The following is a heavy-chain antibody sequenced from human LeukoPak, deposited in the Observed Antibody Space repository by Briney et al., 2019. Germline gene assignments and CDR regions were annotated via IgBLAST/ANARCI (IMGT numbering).Heavy chain of an antibody. D-gene: IGHD3-22*01. CDR1: GYTFTSYG. J-gene: IGHJ4*02. CDR2: ISAYNCNK. CDR3: AREANYYDSSGYYSLFDY. Sequence: ASVKVSCKASGYTFTSYGISGVRQAPGQGREWMGWISAYNCNKNYAQKLQGIVTMTTDTSTSTAYMELRSLRSDDTAVYYCAREANYYDSSGYYSLFDYWGQGTLVTVSS. V-gene: IGHV1-18*01.